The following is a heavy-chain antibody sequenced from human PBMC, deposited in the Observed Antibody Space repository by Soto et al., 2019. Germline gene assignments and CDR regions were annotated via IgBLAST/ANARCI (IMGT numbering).Heavy chain of an antibody. CDR1: GGSISSSNW. Sequence: SETLSLTCAVSGGSISSSNWWSWVRQPPGKGLDWIGEIYHSGSTNYNLSLKSRVTISVDKSKNQFFLKLSSVTAADTAVYYFATRFERYCSRTSCYWDAFDIWGQGTMVT. CDR3: ATRFERYCSRTSCYWDAFDI. D-gene: IGHD2-2*01. CDR2: IYHSGST. V-gene: IGHV4-4*02. J-gene: IGHJ3*02.